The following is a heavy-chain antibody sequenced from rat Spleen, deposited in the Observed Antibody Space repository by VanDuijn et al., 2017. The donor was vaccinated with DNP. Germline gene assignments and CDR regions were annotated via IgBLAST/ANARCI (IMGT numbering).Heavy chain of an antibody. J-gene: IGHJ2*01. CDR1: GFTFSAYY. Sequence: EVQLVASGGGVVQPGRSLKLSCAASGFTFSAYYMAWVRNAPAKGLEWVAYIGLPAYAPFYGASVKGRITISRDNAKSPLYLQMNSLRSEDMATYYCLRWNSGHFDYWGQGVMVTVSS. CDR2: IGLPAYAP. CDR3: LRWNSGHFDY. V-gene: IGHV5-22*01. D-gene: IGHD4-3*01.